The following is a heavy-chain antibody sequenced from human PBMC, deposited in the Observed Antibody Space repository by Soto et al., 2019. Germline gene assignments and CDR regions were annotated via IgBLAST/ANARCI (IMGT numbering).Heavy chain of an antibody. Sequence: EVQLVESGGGLVQPGRSLRLSCAASGFTFDDYAMHWVRQTPGKGLEWVSGISWNSGSTGYADSVKGRFTISRDNAMNSLYLQMNSLRAEDTAVYYCAKVWSSKGLANFFSAFDIWGQGTMVTVSS. CDR1: GFTFDDYA. V-gene: IGHV3-9*01. J-gene: IGHJ3*02. CDR3: AKVWSSKGLANFFSAFDI. D-gene: IGHD3-10*01. CDR2: ISWNSGST.